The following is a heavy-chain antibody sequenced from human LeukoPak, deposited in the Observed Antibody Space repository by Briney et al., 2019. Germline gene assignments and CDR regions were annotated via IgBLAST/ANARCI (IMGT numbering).Heavy chain of an antibody. V-gene: IGHV3-48*04. D-gene: IGHD3-9*01. CDR1: GFTFSSYS. J-gene: IGHJ1*01. CDR3: ARDGHYDILTGYFQD. Sequence: QPGGSLRLSCAASGFTFSSYSMNWVRQAPGKGLEWVSYISSSSSTIYYADSVKGRFTISRDNAKNSLYLQMNSLRAEDTAVYYCARDGHYDILTGYFQDWGQGTLVTVSS. CDR2: ISSSSSTI.